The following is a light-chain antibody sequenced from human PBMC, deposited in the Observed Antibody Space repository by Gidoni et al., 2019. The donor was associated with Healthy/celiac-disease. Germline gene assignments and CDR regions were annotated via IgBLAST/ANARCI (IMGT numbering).Light chain of an antibody. CDR1: QSVSSSS. J-gene: IGKJ2*01. V-gene: IGKV3-20*01. CDR2: GAS. CDR3: QQYGSSRYT. Sequence: EIVLTQSPGTLSLSPGERATLSCRASQSVSSSSLGWYQQKPGQAPRLLIYGASSRATGIPDRFSGSGSGTDFTLTISRLEPEDFAVFYCQQYGSSRYTFGXGTKLEIK.